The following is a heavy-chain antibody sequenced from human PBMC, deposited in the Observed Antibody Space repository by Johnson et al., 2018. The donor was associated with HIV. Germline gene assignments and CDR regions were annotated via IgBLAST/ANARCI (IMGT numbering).Heavy chain of an antibody. CDR3: ARDQVGTITTGGDGAFDI. Sequence: VQLVESGGGVVQPGGSLRLSCVASGFTFSDYAMHWVRQAPGKGLEWVAVIAYDLSNEFYADSVKGRFTISRDNSRNALYLQMNSLRAEDTAVFYCARDQVGTITTGGDGAFDIWGQGTMVTVSS. D-gene: IGHD5-24*01. J-gene: IGHJ3*02. V-gene: IGHV3-30*04. CDR2: IAYDLSNE. CDR1: GFTFSDYA.